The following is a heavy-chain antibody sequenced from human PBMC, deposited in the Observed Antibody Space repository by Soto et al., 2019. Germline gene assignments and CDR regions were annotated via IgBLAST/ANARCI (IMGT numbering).Heavy chain of an antibody. CDR3: AKGSHYDILTAYHAFDY. Sequence: GGSLRLSCAASGFTFNTYAMSWVRQAPGKGLEWVSIISGSGDTTFYADSVKGRFTISRDNSKNTLYLQMNSLRAEDTAVYYCAKGSHYDILTAYHAFDYWGPGTLVTVSS. CDR1: GFTFNTYA. V-gene: IGHV3-23*01. J-gene: IGHJ4*02. CDR2: ISGSGDTT. D-gene: IGHD3-9*01.